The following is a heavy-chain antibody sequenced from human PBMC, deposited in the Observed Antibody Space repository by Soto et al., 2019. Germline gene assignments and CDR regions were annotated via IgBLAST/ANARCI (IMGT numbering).Heavy chain of an antibody. CDR2: IDSSGEK. Sequence: QVTLKESGPVLVKPTETLTLRCTVSGLSITDSEMGVSWIRQPPGQPLEWLAHIDSSGEKSYRTFLKRRLAISKDTSKSQIVRTMTNMDPADTATYYCARRHLAVAVSPWFDPWGQGIPVTVSS. D-gene: IGHD6-19*01. CDR3: ARRHLAVAVSPWFDP. J-gene: IGHJ5*02. CDR1: GLSITDSEMG. V-gene: IGHV2-26*01.